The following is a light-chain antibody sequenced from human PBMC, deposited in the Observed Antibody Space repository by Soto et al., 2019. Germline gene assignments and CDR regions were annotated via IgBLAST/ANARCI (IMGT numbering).Light chain of an antibody. CDR3: AAWDDSLNGHV. Sequence: QSVLTQPPSASGTPGQRVTISCSGSSSNIGSNTVNWYQQLPGTAPKLLIYSNNQRPSGVPDRFSGSKSGTSASLAISGLQSEDEADYYWAAWDDSLNGHVFGTGTKVXVL. CDR1: SSNIGSNT. CDR2: SNN. J-gene: IGLJ1*01. V-gene: IGLV1-44*01.